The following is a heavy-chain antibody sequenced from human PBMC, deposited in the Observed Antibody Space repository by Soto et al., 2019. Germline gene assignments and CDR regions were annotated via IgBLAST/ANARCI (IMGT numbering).Heavy chain of an antibody. Sequence: ASVKVSCKXSGYNFNNHGISWVRQAPGQGLEWLGWIIINTGNTNFARKFQGRATLTTDTATRTAYMDLTNLRSDDSAVYFCARRAILGGMDVWGQGTTVTVSS. D-gene: IGHD3-3*01. J-gene: IGHJ6*02. CDR1: GYNFNNHG. V-gene: IGHV1-18*04. CDR3: ARRAILGGMDV. CDR2: IIINTGNT.